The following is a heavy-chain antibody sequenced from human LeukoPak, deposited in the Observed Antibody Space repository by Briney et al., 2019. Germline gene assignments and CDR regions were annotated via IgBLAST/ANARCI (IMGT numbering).Heavy chain of an antibody. D-gene: IGHD6-19*01. J-gene: IGHJ4*02. Sequence: PGGSLRLSCAASGFTFNNYAMSWVRQAPGKGLEWVSTISSSGGSTYYTDSVKGRFTISRNNSKNTLYLQINSLRAEDTAIYYCAKDLAVAEYYFDYWGQGTLVTVSS. CDR3: AKDLAVAEYYFDY. V-gene: IGHV3-23*01. CDR2: ISSSGGST. CDR1: GFTFNNYA.